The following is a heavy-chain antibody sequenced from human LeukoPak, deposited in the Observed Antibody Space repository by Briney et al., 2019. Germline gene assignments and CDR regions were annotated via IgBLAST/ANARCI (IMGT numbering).Heavy chain of an antibody. D-gene: IGHD4-11*01. Sequence: GGSLRLSCVTSGFTFNSYGFYWVRQAPGKGLEWVAVISYDGSKRYYADSVKGRFTISRDNSKNTLYLQMNSLRAEDTAVYYCAKDYSNYGLDYWGQGTLVTVSS. CDR2: ISYDGSKR. CDR3: AKDYSNYGLDY. J-gene: IGHJ4*02. CDR1: GFTFNSYG. V-gene: IGHV3-30*18.